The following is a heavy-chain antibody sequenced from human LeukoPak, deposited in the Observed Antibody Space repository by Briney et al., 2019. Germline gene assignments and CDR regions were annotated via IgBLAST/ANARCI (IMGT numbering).Heavy chain of an antibody. CDR3: ARDRRYYDSSGYYYDY. D-gene: IGHD3-22*01. CDR2: IYSGGST. CDR1: GFTVSSNY. Sequence: GGSLRLSCAASGFTVSSNYMSWVRQAPGKGLEWVSVIYSGGSTYYADSVKGRFTISRDNSKNTRYLQMNSLRAEDTAVYYCARDRRYYDSSGYYYDYWGQGTLVTVSS. V-gene: IGHV3-66*01. J-gene: IGHJ4*02.